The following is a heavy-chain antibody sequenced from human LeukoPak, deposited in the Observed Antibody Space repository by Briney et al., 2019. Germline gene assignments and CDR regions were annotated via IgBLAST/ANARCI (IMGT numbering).Heavy chain of an antibody. J-gene: IGHJ3*02. Sequence: PSETLSLTCTVSGGTISSYYWSWIRQPPGKGLEWIGYIYHSGNTNYNPSLKSRVTISVDTSKNQFSLKLSSVTAADTAVYYCARDSPTMDDAFDIWGQGTMVTVSS. CDR1: GGTISSYY. D-gene: IGHD3-10*01. CDR2: IYHSGNT. CDR3: ARDSPTMDDAFDI. V-gene: IGHV4-59*01.